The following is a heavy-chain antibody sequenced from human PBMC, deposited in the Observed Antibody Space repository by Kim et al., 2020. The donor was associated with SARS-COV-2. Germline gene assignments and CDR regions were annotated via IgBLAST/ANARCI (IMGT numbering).Heavy chain of an antibody. Sequence: YYSTSLKTRLTISKDTSKNQVVLTMTNMDPVDTATYYCARLLTGYYKLDYWGQGTLVTVSS. D-gene: IGHD3-9*01. V-gene: IGHV2-70*01. CDR3: ARLLTGYYKLDY. J-gene: IGHJ4*02.